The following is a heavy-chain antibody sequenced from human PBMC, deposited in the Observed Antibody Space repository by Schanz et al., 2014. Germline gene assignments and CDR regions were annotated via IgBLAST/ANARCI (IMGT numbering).Heavy chain of an antibody. Sequence: QVQLLQSGAEVKKPGASMKVSCKASGYTFTTYYMLWVRQAPGQGLEWMGIIPILGIANYAQKFQGRVTITADKSTFTAYMELRSLRSDDTAVYYCARDRLECGAECYSVEVFEIWGQGTLVIVSS. CDR3: ARDRLECGAECYSVEVFEI. D-gene: IGHD2-21*01. J-gene: IGHJ4*02. CDR2: IIPILGIA. V-gene: IGHV1-69*09. CDR1: GYTFTTYY.